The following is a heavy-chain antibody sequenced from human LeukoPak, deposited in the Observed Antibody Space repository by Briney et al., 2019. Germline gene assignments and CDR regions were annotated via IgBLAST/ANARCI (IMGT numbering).Heavy chain of an antibody. J-gene: IGHJ3*02. Sequence: GGSLRLSCSASGFTFSSYSMNWVRQAPGKGLEWVSSISSSSSYIYYADSVKGRFTISRDNAKNSLYPQMNSLRAEDTAVYYCARGPNYYGSGSDAFDIWGQGTMVTVSS. CDR1: GFTFSSYS. D-gene: IGHD3-10*01. V-gene: IGHV3-21*01. CDR3: ARGPNYYGSGSDAFDI. CDR2: ISSSSSYI.